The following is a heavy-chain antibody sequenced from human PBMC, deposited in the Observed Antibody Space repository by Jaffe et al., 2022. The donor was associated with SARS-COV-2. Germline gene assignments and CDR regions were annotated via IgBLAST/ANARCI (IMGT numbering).Heavy chain of an antibody. V-gene: IGHV4-61*02. CDR1: GGSISSGSYY. Sequence: QVQLQESGPGLVKPSQTLSLTCTVSGGSISSGSYYWSWIRQPAGKGLEWIGRIYTSGSTNYNPSLKSRVTISVDTSKNQFSLKLSSVTAADTAVYYCARDVRGSSGLWSPQNNWFDPWGQGTLVTVSS. CDR3: ARDVRGSSGLWSPQNNWFDP. CDR2: IYTSGST. J-gene: IGHJ5*02. D-gene: IGHD3-22*01.